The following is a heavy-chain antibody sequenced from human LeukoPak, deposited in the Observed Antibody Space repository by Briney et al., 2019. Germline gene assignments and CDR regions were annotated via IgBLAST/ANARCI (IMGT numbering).Heavy chain of an antibody. CDR3: TTDLRKQQLPRGY. V-gene: IGHV3-15*01. CDR2: IKTKTDGGTI. D-gene: IGHD6-13*01. J-gene: IGHJ4*02. Sequence: GGSLRLSCAASGFTFTDAWMSWVRQAPGKGLEWVGRIKTKTDGGTIDYAAPVKGRFIISRDDSKNMVFLQMNSLKIEDTAVYYCTTDLRKQQLPRGYWGQGTLVTVSS. CDR1: GFTFTDAW.